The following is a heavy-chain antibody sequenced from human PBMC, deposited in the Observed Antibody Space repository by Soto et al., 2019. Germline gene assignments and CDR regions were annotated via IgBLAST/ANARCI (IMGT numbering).Heavy chain of an antibody. Sequence: PSETLSLTCTVSGGSMTSSNWWNWVRQSPGKGLEWIGEIYHSGSTNYNPSLKSRVTISVDKSKNQFSLKLSSVTAADTAVYYCASVRGGYYYAMDVWGQGTTVTVSS. V-gene: IGHV4-4*02. J-gene: IGHJ6*02. D-gene: IGHD3-10*02. CDR2: IYHSGST. CDR1: GGSMTSSNW. CDR3: ASVRGGYYYAMDV.